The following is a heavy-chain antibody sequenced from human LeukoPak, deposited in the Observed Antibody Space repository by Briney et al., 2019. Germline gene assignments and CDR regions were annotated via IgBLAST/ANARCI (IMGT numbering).Heavy chain of an antibody. Sequence: GGSLRLSCAASGFTVSSNYMTWVRQAPGKGLEWVSVIYKSAITYYADTVKGRFTISRDNSKNTLYLQMNSLRAEDTAVYYCARINYYDSSGSPDFAFDIWGQGTMVTVSS. CDR1: GFTVSSNY. J-gene: IGHJ3*02. CDR2: IYKSAIT. CDR3: ARINYYDSSGSPDFAFDI. V-gene: IGHV3-53*01. D-gene: IGHD3-22*01.